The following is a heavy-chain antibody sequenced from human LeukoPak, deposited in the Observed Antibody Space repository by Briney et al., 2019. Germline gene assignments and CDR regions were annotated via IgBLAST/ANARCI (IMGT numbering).Heavy chain of an antibody. D-gene: IGHD2-21*01. Sequence: PGGSLRLSCAASGFTFSNYDMYWVRQAPGRRLEWVAFIDYDGTVKYYEESVKGRFTISRDNSKHTVYLQMNSLRTEDTAIYNCARKFVDYWGQGTLVTVSS. CDR2: IDYDGTVK. V-gene: IGHV3-30*02. CDR3: ARKFVDY. J-gene: IGHJ4*02. CDR1: GFTFSNYD.